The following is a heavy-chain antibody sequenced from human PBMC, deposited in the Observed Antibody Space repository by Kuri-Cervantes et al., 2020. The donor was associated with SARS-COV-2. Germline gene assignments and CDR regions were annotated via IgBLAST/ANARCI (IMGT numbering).Heavy chain of an antibody. J-gene: IGHJ4*02. CDR1: GFAFSDYY. Sequence: GESLKISCVASGFAFSDYYMSWVRQAPGKGLEWVSVIYSGGSTYYADSVKGRFTISRDNSKNTLYLQMNSLRAEDTAVYYCARETVSGLFVYWGQGTLVTVSS. CDR3: ARETVSGLFVY. D-gene: IGHD4-11*01. V-gene: IGHV3-53*01. CDR2: IYSGGST.